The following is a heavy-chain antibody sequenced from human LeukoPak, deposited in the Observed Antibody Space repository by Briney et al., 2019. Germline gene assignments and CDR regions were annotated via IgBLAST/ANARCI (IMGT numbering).Heavy chain of an antibody. CDR3: VKATVAAGYDY. CDR1: GLTFSSYW. CDR2: INSDGSAT. Sequence: GGSLRLSCAASGLTFSSYWMHWVRQAPGKGLVWVSRINSDGSATFYADSVKGRFTISRDNAKNTLYLQMNSLRAEDTAVYYCVKATVAAGYDYWGQGTLVTVSS. D-gene: IGHD6-13*01. V-gene: IGHV3-74*01. J-gene: IGHJ4*02.